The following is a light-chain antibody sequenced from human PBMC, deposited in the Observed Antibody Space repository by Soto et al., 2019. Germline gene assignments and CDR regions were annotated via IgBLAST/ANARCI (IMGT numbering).Light chain of an antibody. J-gene: IGLJ1*01. CDR2: DVI. Sequence: QSVLTQPASVSGSPGQSITISCTGSTSDVGAYNYVSWYQQHPGKAPKLMIYDVIKRPSGVPDRFSGSKSGNTASLTISGLQAKDEADYYCSSYTDSSNYVFGTGTKVTVL. CDR3: SSYTDSSNYV. CDR1: TSDVGAYNY. V-gene: IGLV2-14*03.